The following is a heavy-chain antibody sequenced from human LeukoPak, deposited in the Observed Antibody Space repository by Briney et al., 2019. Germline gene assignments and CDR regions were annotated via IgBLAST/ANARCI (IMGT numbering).Heavy chain of an antibody. CDR1: GCTVSSNY. CDR3: ARNPFYGSGLGYFDL. J-gene: IGHJ2*01. Sequence: GGSLRLSCAASGCTVSSNYMSWVRQAPGKGLEWVSIIYSGGSLYYADSVKGRFTISRDNSKNTLYLQMNSLRAEDTAVYYCARNPFYGSGLGYFDLWGRGTLVTVSS. D-gene: IGHD3-10*01. CDR2: IYSGGSL. V-gene: IGHV3-53*01.